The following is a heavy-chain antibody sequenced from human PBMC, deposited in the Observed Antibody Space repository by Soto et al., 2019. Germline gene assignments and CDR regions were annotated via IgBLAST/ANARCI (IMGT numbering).Heavy chain of an antibody. CDR1: GDSIKHYY. V-gene: IGHV4-59*01. D-gene: IGHD3-16*01. CDR2: IYYSGAT. Sequence: QVQLQESGPGLVKPSETLSLTCTVSGDSIKHYYWNWIRQPPGKGLEWIGYIYYSGATNYNPSLKSRVTTSKNQFSLKLTSVTAADTAVYYCVRGETKAHFDSWGQGILVTVSS. J-gene: IGHJ4*02. CDR3: VRGETKAHFDS.